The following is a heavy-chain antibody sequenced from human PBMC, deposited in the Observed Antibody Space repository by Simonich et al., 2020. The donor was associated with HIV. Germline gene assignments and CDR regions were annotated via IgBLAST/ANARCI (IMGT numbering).Heavy chain of an antibody. J-gene: IGHJ4*02. Sequence: QVQLQESGPGLVKPSGTLSLTCAVSGGFIYSSNWWSWVRQTPGKGLECIGQLYHGKIYHSGRTYHTPSLKRRVTISVETSKNQFSLKLSSVTAADTAVYYCAGTYSYGALPGPDFDYWGQGTLVTVSS. V-gene: IGHV4-4*02. CDR3: AGTYSYGALPGPDFDY. D-gene: IGHD5-12*01. CDR1: GGFIYSSNW. CDR2: IYHSGRT.